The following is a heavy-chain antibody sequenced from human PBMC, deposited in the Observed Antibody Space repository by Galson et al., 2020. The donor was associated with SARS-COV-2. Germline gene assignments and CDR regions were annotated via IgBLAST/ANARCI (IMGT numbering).Heavy chain of an antibody. Sequence: ASVKVSCKASGYTFTSYDINWVRQATGQGLEWMGWMNPNSGNTGYAQKFQGRVTMTRNTSISTAYMELSSLRSEDTAVYYCARGRYPYYGMDVWGQGTTVTVSS. CDR1: GYTFTSYD. J-gene: IGHJ6*02. CDR2: MNPNSGNT. CDR3: ARGRYPYYGMDV. V-gene: IGHV1-8*02. D-gene: IGHD1-20*01.